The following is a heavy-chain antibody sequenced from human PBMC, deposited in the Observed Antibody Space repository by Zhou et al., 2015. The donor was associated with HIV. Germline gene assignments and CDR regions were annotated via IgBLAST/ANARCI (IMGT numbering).Heavy chain of an antibody. Sequence: QVQLVQSGAEVKKPGSSVKVSCKASGGTFSSYDFSWVRQAPGQGLEWMGGIIPISGAPNYARKFQGRLTINADESTTTAYMELSSLRSEDTAVYYCARGGRDGKNWFNSWGQGTLVTVSS. CDR1: GGTFSSYD. V-gene: IGHV1-69*01. CDR2: IIPISGAP. D-gene: IGHD5-24*01. CDR3: ARGGRDGKNWFNS. J-gene: IGHJ5*01.